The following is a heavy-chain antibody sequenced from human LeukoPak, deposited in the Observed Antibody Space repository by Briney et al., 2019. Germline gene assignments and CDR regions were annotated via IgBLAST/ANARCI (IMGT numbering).Heavy chain of an antibody. V-gene: IGHV4-39*01. Sequence: SHTLSLTCTVSGGSITSSGYYWGWIRQPPGKGLEWIASIYYIGSTYYNPSLKSRVTISVDTSQNQFSLKLSSLTAADTAVYYCARQHTRGAVVALVDYWGQGTLVTVSS. D-gene: IGHD3-22*01. CDR1: GGSITSSGYY. CDR2: IYYIGST. J-gene: IGHJ4*02. CDR3: ARQHTRGAVVALVDY.